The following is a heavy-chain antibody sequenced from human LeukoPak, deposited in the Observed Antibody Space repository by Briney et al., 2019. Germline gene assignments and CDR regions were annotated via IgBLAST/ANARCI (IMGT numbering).Heavy chain of an antibody. CDR3: ARGDSSGWYFDD. Sequence: PGGSLRLSCTAPGSRFDDHGMAWVRQAPGQGLAWVCGINWNGGSTGYEDSVKGRFTISRDNAKNSLYLQMNSLRVDDTALYYCARGDSSGWYFDDWGQGTLVTVSS. J-gene: IGHJ4*02. D-gene: IGHD6-19*01. CDR1: GSRFDDHG. CDR2: INWNGGST. V-gene: IGHV3-20*04.